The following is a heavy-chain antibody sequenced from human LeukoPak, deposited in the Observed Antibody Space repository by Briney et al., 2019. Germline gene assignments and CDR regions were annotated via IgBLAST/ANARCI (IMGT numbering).Heavy chain of an antibody. CDR3: ARDRVGYGDYSPPDY. CDR2: ISAYNGNT. D-gene: IGHD4-17*01. J-gene: IGHJ4*02. Sequence: ASVKVSCKASGYTFTSYGISWVRQAPGQGLEWMGWISAYNGNTNYAQKLQGRVTMTTDTSTSTAYMELRSLTSDDTAVYYCARDRVGYGDYSPPDYWGQGTLVTVSS. V-gene: IGHV1-18*01. CDR1: GYTFTSYG.